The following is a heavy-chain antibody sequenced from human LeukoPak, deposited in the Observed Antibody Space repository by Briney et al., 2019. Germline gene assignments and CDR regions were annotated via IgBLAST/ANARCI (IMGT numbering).Heavy chain of an antibody. CDR2: VSRSGTYT. CDR3: AKDRNSYGSGSSPDDAFDI. V-gene: IGHV3-23*01. Sequence: GGSLRLSCAASGFTFSSYAMHWVRQAPGKGLEWVSGVSRSGTYTFYADSVKGRFTISRDNSENTLYLQMNSLRVEDTAVYYCAKDRNSYGSGSSPDDAFDIWGQGTMVTVS. D-gene: IGHD3-10*01. CDR1: GFTFSSYA. J-gene: IGHJ3*02.